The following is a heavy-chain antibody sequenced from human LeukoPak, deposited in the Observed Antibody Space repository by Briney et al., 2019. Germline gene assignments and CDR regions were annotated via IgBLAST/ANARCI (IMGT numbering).Heavy chain of an antibody. Sequence: GSSVKVSCKASGGTFSSYAISWVRQAPGQGLEWMGGIIPIFGTANYAQKFQGRVTITTDESTSTAYMELSSLRSGDTAVYYCASGVGSSSPFDAFDIWGQGTMVTVSS. CDR2: IIPIFGTA. D-gene: IGHD6-6*01. CDR1: GGTFSSYA. J-gene: IGHJ3*02. V-gene: IGHV1-69*05. CDR3: ASGVGSSSPFDAFDI.